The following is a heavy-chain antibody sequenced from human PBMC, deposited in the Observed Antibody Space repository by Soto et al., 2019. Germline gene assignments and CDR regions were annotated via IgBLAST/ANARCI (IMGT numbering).Heavy chain of an antibody. J-gene: IGHJ4*01. Sequence: GGSLRLSCAASEFNFKNYAMHWVRQAPGKGLERVTLISEDGSKKYFAESVKGRFTVSRDDSKSMVYLQMNSLKTEDTAVYYCTTDSYFTLKLVRFDYWGLGTLVTVSS. D-gene: IGHD3-22*01. V-gene: IGHV3-30*03. CDR1: EFNFKNYA. CDR3: TTDSYFTLKLVRFDY. CDR2: ISEDGSKK.